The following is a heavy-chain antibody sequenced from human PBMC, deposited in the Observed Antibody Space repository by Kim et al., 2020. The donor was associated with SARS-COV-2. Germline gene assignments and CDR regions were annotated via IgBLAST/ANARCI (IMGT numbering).Heavy chain of an antibody. V-gene: IGHV1-46*01. CDR1: GYTFTSYY. D-gene: IGHD1-26*01. Sequence: ASVKVSCKASGYTFTSYYMHWVRQAPGQGLEWMGIINPSGGSTSYAQKFQGRVTMTRDTSTSTVYMELSSLRSEDTAVYYCAIGIMGGYYYYYGMDVWGQGTTVTVSS. CDR3: AIGIMGGYYYYYGMDV. J-gene: IGHJ6*02. CDR2: INPSGGST.